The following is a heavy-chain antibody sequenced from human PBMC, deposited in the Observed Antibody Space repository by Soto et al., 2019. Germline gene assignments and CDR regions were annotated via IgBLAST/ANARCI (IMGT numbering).Heavy chain of an antibody. CDR3: ARAQHGDYRVIFFWYFDL. CDR2: IYWDDDK. Sequence: QITLKESGPTLVKPTQTLTLTCTLSGFSLSASGVGVGWIRQPPGKALEWLALIYWDDDKRYNPSLKTRLTITKGTSKDQVVLTMTNMDPVDTATYYCARAQHGDYRVIFFWYFDLWGRGTLVTVSS. J-gene: IGHJ2*01. D-gene: IGHD4-17*01. V-gene: IGHV2-5*02. CDR1: GFSLSASGVG.